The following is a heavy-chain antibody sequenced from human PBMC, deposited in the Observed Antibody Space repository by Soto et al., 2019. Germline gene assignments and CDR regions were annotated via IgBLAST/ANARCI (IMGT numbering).Heavy chain of an antibody. CDR1: GGSISSYY. CDR3: ARGASTGYSYGYAYYYYGMDV. V-gene: IGHV4-59*01. CDR2: IYSSGST. J-gene: IGHJ6*02. D-gene: IGHD5-18*01. Sequence: PPETLSLTCNVSGGSISSYYRSWIRQPPLNVMEWIGYIYSSGSTNYNPSLKSQVTISVDTSKNQFSLKLSSVTAADTAVYYCARGASTGYSYGYAYYYYGMDVWGQGTTVTVSS.